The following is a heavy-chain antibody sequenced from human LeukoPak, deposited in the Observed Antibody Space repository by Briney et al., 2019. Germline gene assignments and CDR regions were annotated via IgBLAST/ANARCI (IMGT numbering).Heavy chain of an antibody. Sequence: PSETLSLTCTVSGASISSYYWNWIRQPRGKGLEWIGYIYKSGSTNYNPSLESRVTISVDTSKNQFSLKLSSVTAADTAVYYCARRPWGGMDVWGQGTTVTVSS. D-gene: IGHD1-26*01. J-gene: IGHJ6*02. CDR2: IYKSGST. CDR3: ARRPWGGMDV. V-gene: IGHV4-59*01. CDR1: GASISSYY.